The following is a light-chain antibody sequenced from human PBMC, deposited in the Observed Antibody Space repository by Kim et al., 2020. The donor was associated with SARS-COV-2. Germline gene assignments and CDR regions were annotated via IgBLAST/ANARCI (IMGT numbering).Light chain of an antibody. CDR3: QEYNSDFT. V-gene: IGKV1-5*01. CDR1: QTISTW. J-gene: IGKJ3*01. CDR2: DAS. Sequence: SASVGDRVTSTCRASQTISTWLAWYQQKPGKPPNALIADASSLESGVPSRFSGSGSGTEFTLTISSLQPDDFATYYCQEYNSDFTFGPGTKVDIK.